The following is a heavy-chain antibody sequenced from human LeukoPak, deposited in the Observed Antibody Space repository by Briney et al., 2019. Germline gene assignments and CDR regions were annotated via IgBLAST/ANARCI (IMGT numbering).Heavy chain of an antibody. V-gene: IGHV3-30*02. CDR1: GFTFSSYD. CDR3: AKGSKAVLFTRDHYMDV. D-gene: IGHD6-19*01. Sequence: PGGSLRLSYAASGFTFSSYDIHWVRQAPGKGLEWVAFIRYDGSNKYYADSVRGRFTISRDNSKNTLYLQMNSLRAEDTAVYFCAKGSKAVLFTRDHYMDVWGKGTTVTISS. J-gene: IGHJ6*03. CDR2: IRYDGSNK.